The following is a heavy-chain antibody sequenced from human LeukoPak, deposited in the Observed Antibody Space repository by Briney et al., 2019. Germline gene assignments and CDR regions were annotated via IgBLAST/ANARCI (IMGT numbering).Heavy chain of an antibody. CDR2: ISGSGGST. J-gene: IGHJ4*02. V-gene: IGHV3-23*01. Sequence: PGGSLRLPCAASGFTFSSYAMSWVRQAPGKGLEWVSAISGSGGSTYYADSVKGRFTISRDNSKNTLYLQMNSLRAEDTAVYYCARLVCSTIPCYGKFYFDSWGQGTLVPVSS. CDR3: ARLVCSTIPCYGKFYFDS. CDR1: GFTFSSYA. D-gene: IGHD2-2*01.